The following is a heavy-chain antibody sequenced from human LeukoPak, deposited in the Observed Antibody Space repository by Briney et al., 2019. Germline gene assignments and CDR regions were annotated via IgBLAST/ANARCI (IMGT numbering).Heavy chain of an antibody. CDR3: ARDGNRDGDMDV. V-gene: IGHV3-48*01. J-gene: IGHJ6*03. Sequence: GGSLRLSCAASGFTFSSYSMNWVRQAPGKGLEWVAYISSSSSLIYYAGSVKGRFTVSRDSAKRSLYLQMNSLRAEDTAVYYCARDGNRDGDMDVWGKGTTVTVSS. CDR2: ISSSSSLI. CDR1: GFTFSSYS. D-gene: IGHD1-1*01.